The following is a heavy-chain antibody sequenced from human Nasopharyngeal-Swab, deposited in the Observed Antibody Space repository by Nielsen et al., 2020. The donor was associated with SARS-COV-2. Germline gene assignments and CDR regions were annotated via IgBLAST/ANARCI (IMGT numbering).Heavy chain of an antibody. D-gene: IGHD3-22*01. CDR3: ASPTVIVVAAYYYYGMDV. CDR2: IIPIFGTA. J-gene: IGHJ6*02. V-gene: IGHV1-69*13. Sequence: SVKVSCKASGCTFISYAISWVRQAPGQGLEWMGGIIPIFGTANYAQKFQGRVTITADESTSTAYMELSSLRSEDTAVYYCASPTVIVVAAYYYYGMDVWGQGTTVTVSS. CDR1: GCTFISYA.